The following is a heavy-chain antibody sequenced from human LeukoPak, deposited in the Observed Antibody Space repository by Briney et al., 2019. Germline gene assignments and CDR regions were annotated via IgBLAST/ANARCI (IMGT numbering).Heavy chain of an antibody. V-gene: IGHV3-21*01. CDR1: GFTFSSYS. Sequence: PGGALRLSCAASGFTFSSYSMNWVRQAPGKGLEWVSSISSSSSYIYYADSVKGRFTISRDNAKNSLYLQMNSLRAEDTAVYYCARDFGSYYSFDYWGQGTLVTVSS. CDR2: ISSSSSYI. J-gene: IGHJ4*02. D-gene: IGHD1-26*01. CDR3: ARDFGSYYSFDY.